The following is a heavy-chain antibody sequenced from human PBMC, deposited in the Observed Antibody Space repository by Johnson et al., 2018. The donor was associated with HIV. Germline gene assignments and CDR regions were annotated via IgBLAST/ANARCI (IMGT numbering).Heavy chain of an antibody. CDR3: AKGDYASGNQGIGDAFDF. J-gene: IGHJ3*01. CDR2: IRYDGSNR. Sequence: QVQLVESGGGVVQPGGSLRLSCAASGFTFSSHGMHWVRQAPGKGLDWVAFIRYDGSNRYYADSVKGRFTISRDNFRNTLDLQMNSLRVQDTAVYYCAKGDYASGNQGIGDAFDFWGQGTMVTVSS. D-gene: IGHD3-10*01. CDR1: GFTFSSHG. V-gene: IGHV3-30*02.